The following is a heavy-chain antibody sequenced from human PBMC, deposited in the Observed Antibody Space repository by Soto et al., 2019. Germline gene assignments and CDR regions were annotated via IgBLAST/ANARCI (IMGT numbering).Heavy chain of an antibody. CDR3: ARDHRATSSGHRFWWFDP. CDR1: GYTFISNW. Sequence: QVQLVQSGAEVQKPGASVKVSCKASGYTFISNWIHWVRQAPGQGLQWMGVINPSGGITVYAQMFQGRITMTSDTSTTTDYVELSSVGPEAAAVYYCARDHRATSSGHRFWWFDPWGQGTLVAVSS. J-gene: IGHJ5*02. CDR2: INPSGGIT. V-gene: IGHV1-46*01. D-gene: IGHD6-19*01.